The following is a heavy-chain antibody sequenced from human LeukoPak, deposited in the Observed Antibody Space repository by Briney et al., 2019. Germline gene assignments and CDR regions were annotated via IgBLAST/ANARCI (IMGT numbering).Heavy chain of an antibody. D-gene: IGHD3-10*01. CDR3: AKDLRYYGSGRGYYFDY. CDR2: ISGSGGTT. V-gene: IGHV3-23*01. CDR1: GFTFSSYA. Sequence: GGSLRLSCAASGFTFSSYAMSWVRQAPGKGLEWVSAISGSGGTTSYADSVRGRFTISRDTSKNMLFLQMNTLRAEDTAIYYCAKDLRYYGSGRGYYFDYWGQGTLVTVSS. J-gene: IGHJ4*02.